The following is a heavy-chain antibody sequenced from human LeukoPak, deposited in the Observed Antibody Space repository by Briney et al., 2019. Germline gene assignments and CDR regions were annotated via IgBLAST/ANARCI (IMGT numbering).Heavy chain of an antibody. CDR1: GGSLSSSSYY. D-gene: IGHD6-13*01. Sequence: SETLSLTCTVSGGSLSSSSYYWGWIRQPPGKGLEWIGSIYYSGSTYYNPSLKSRVTISVDTSKNQFSLKLSSVTAADTAVYYCASRYSSSVDYWGQGTLVTVSS. CDR2: IYYSGST. V-gene: IGHV4-39*01. J-gene: IGHJ4*02. CDR3: ASRYSSSVDY.